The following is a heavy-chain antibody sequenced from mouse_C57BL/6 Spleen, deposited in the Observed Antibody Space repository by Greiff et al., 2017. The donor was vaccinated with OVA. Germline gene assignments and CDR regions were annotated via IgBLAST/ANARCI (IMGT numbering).Heavy chain of an antibody. Sequence: VQLQQSGPELVKPGASVKISCKASGYSFTGYYMNWVKQSPEKSLEWIGEINPSTGGTTYNQKFKAKATLTVDKSSSTAYMQLKSLTSEDSAVYYCARSTPSNYAMDYWGQGTSVTVSS. J-gene: IGHJ4*01. CDR1: GYSFTGYY. CDR3: ARSTPSNYAMDY. D-gene: IGHD2-10*02. CDR2: INPSTGGT. V-gene: IGHV1-42*01.